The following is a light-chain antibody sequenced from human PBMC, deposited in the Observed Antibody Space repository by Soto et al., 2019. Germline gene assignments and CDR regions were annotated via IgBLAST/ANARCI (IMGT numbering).Light chain of an antibody. CDR1: QSVSSN. Sequence: EIVMTQSPATLSVSPGERATLSCRASQSVSSNLAWYQQKPGQAPRLLIYGASTRATGIPARFSGSGSGTEFTLTISSLQSEDFAVYYCQQYNNWPPRTFGQGPKVDIK. J-gene: IGKJ1*01. V-gene: IGKV3-15*01. CDR3: QQYNNWPPRT. CDR2: GAS.